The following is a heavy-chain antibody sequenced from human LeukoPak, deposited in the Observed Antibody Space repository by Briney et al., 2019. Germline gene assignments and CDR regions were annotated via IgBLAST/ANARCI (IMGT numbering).Heavy chain of an antibody. J-gene: IGHJ4*02. Sequence: GGSLRLSCAASGFTFSTYGMHWVRQAPGKGLEWVTVISNDGRKTYYADSVKGRFTISRDNSKNTLYLQMNSLRAEDTAVYYCAKGFGYNRGYYFDYWGQGTLVTVSS. CDR1: GFTFSTYG. CDR3: AKGFGYNRGYYFDY. CDR2: ISNDGRKT. V-gene: IGHV3-30*04. D-gene: IGHD5-24*01.